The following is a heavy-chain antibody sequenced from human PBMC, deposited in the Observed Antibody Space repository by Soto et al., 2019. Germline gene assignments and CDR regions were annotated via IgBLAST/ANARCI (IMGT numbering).Heavy chain of an antibody. CDR2: IDWNDEK. J-gene: IGHJ4*02. V-gene: IGHV2-5*01. D-gene: IGHD6-13*01. CDR3: AHRHPQQLMFDF. Sequence: QITLKESAPTLVKPTQTLTLTCTFSGLSVSTGGVGAAWIRQPPGKALEWLALIDWNDEKRYSSSLNSRLTITKDTSKNQVVLKMTNMDPADTATYFCAHRHPQQLMFDFWGQGTLVTVSS. CDR1: GLSVSTGGVG.